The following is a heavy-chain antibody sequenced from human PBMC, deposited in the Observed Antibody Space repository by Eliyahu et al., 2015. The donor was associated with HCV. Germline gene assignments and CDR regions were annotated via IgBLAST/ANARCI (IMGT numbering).Heavy chain of an antibody. D-gene: IGHD1-26*01. J-gene: IGHJ6*02. CDR1: GFTFXXAX. Sequence: EVQLVESGGGLVKPGGSLRXSCAASGFTFXXAXXNWXRQGXGKGLEWVGRIKSKTDGGTTDYAAPVKGRFTISRDDSKNTLYLQMNSLKTEDTAVYYCTTGVGGRVADYYYYYGMDVWGQGTTVTVSS. CDR2: IKSKTDGGTT. V-gene: IGHV3-15*07. CDR3: TTGVGGRVADYYYYYGMDV.